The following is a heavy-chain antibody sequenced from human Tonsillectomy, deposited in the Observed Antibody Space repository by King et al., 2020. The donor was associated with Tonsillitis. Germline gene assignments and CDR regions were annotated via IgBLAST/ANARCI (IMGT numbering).Heavy chain of an antibody. D-gene: IGHD5-12*01. Sequence: VQLVGSWGGLVQPGGALRLSCAASGFTLCSYWMSWGRQAPRKGLEGVANIKQEGSGKNYVDSVKGRFTISRDNAKNSLYLQMNSLRAEDTAVYYCARGRVYSGYNPFWGQGTLVTVSS. CDR1: GFTLCSYW. CDR3: ARGRVYSGYNPF. CDR2: IKQEGSGK. V-gene: IGHV3-7*01. J-gene: IGHJ4*02.